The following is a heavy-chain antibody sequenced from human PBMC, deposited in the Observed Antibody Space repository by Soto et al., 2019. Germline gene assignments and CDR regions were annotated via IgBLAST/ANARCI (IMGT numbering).Heavy chain of an antibody. J-gene: IGHJ5*02. V-gene: IGHV4-39*01. CDR1: GGSISSGGYY. CDR2: IYYSGST. D-gene: IGHD3-3*01. Sequence: KSSETLSLTCTVSGGSISSGGYYWSWIRQHPGKGLEWIGSIYYSGSTYYNPSLKSRVTISVDTSKNQFSLKLSSVTAADTAVYYCARQKTYYDFWSGYQTPSNWFDPWGQGTLVTVSS. CDR3: ARQKTYYDFWSGYQTPSNWFDP.